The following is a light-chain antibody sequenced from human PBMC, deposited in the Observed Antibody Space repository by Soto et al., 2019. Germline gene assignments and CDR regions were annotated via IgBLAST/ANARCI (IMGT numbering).Light chain of an antibody. V-gene: IGLV6-57*04. CDR2: EDK. J-gene: IGLJ2*01. CDR1: SGSIASNY. CDR3: QSYDTNNHVV. Sequence: NFMLTQPHSVSESPGKTVTISCTRSSGSIASNYVQWYQQRPGSAPSPVIYEDKQRPSGVPDRFSGSIDSSSNSASLTISGLQTEDEADHFYQSYDTNNHVVFGGGTKVTVL.